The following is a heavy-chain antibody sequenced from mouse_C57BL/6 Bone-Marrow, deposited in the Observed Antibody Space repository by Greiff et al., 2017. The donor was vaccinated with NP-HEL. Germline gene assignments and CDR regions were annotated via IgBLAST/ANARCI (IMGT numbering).Heavy chain of an antibody. D-gene: IGHD2-5*01. Sequence: VKLQQPGAELVRPGSSVKLSCKASGYSFTSYWMHWVKQRPIQGLEWIGNIDPSDSETHYNQKFTDKATLTVDKSSSTAYMQLSSLTSEDAAVDYCARNREKGSKTFDYWGQGTTLAVSS. CDR2: IDPSDSET. CDR1: GYSFTSYW. V-gene: IGHV1-52*01. CDR3: ARNREKGSKTFDY. J-gene: IGHJ2*01.